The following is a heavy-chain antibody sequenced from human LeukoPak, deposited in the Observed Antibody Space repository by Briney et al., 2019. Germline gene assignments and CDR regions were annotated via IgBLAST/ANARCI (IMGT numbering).Heavy chain of an antibody. CDR2: INHSRST. V-gene: IGHV4-34*01. Sequence: PSETLSLTCAVYGGSFSPYYWSWIRQSPDKGLEWIGEINHSRSTNYNPSLKSRVTISVDTSKNQFHLKLSSVTAADTAVYYCARMSTAHDAFDIWGQGTMVTVSS. D-gene: IGHD5/OR15-5a*01. CDR1: GGSFSPYY. J-gene: IGHJ3*02. CDR3: ARMSTAHDAFDI.